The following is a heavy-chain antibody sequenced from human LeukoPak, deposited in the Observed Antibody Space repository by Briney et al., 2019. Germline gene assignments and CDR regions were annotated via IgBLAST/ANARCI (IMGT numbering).Heavy chain of an antibody. J-gene: IGHJ6*02. V-gene: IGHV4-4*02. Sequence: SETLSLTCGVSGGSISNTNWWSWVRQPPGQGLEWIGYIYYRGSTDYNPSLKSRVTISLDTSKNQFSLKLTSVTAADTAVYYCARDRGDNYDYYYGVDVWGQGTTVTVSS. CDR3: ARDRGDNYDYYYGVDV. CDR1: GGSISNTNW. D-gene: IGHD1-20*01. CDR2: IYYRGST.